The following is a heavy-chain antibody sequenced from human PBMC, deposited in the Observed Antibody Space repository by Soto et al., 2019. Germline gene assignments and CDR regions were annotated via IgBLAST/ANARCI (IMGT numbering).Heavy chain of an antibody. CDR1: GFTFHTYS. Sequence: GGSLRLSCAASGFTFHTYSMNWVRQAPGKGLEWISSISSGSTYIYYADSMKGRCTISRDNAKNSLYLHMNSLRAEDTAVYYCAKDRPSGSYFDYWGQGTLVTVSS. CDR2: ISSGSTYI. J-gene: IGHJ4*02. D-gene: IGHD1-26*01. CDR3: AKDRPSGSYFDY. V-gene: IGHV3-21*04.